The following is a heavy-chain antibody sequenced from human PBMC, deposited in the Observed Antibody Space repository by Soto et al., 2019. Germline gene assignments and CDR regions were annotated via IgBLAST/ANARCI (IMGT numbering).Heavy chain of an antibody. Sequence: SVKVSCKASGGTFSSYAISWVRQAPGQGLEWMGGIIPIFGTANYAQKFQGRVTITADESTSTAYMELSSLRSEDTAVYYCARELVVVGLYYGMDVWGQGTTVTVSS. J-gene: IGHJ6*02. D-gene: IGHD2-15*01. V-gene: IGHV1-69*13. CDR2: IIPIFGTA. CDR1: GGTFSSYA. CDR3: ARELVVVGLYYGMDV.